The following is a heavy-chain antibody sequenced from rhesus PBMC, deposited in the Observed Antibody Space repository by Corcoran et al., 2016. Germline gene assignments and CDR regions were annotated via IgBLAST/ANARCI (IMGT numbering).Heavy chain of an antibody. V-gene: IGHV4S2*01. CDR2: IYGSGGRT. J-gene: IGHJ4*01. Sequence: QVQLQESGPGLVKPSETLPLTCAVSGASISSHYWSCIAQAPGKGLDWIGRIYGSGGRTDYNPSLKSRVTISIDTSKNQFSLKLSSVTAADTAVYYCTSGGWSPYYFDYWGQGVLVTVSS. CDR1: GASISSHY. CDR3: TSGGWSPYYFDY. D-gene: IGHD6-37*01.